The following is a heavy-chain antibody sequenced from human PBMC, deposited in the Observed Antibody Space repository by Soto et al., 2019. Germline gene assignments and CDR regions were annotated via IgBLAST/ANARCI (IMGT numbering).Heavy chain of an antibody. J-gene: IGHJ3*02. Sequence: SETLCLTCTISGVSISSYYWSGIRQPPGKGLEWIGYIYYSGSNNYNPSLKRRVTISVDTSKNQVSLKLSSVTAADTAVYYCARRYGSSFDIWGQGTKVT. CDR2: IYYSGSN. V-gene: IGHV4-59*08. CDR1: GVSISSYY. CDR3: ARRYGSSFDI. D-gene: IGHD3-10*01.